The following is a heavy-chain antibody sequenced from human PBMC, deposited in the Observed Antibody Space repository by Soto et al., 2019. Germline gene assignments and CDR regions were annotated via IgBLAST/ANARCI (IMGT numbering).Heavy chain of an antibody. CDR1: GGSISSYY. Sequence: QVQLQESGPGLVKPSETLSLTCTVSGGSISSYYWSWIRQSPGKGLEWIGYIYCTGSTNYNPSLKSRVTISLDTSKNQFSLKLSSVTAADTAVYYCARDGIAARPIDYWGQGTLVTVSS. J-gene: IGHJ4*02. V-gene: IGHV4-59*01. D-gene: IGHD6-6*01. CDR3: ARDGIAARPIDY. CDR2: IYCTGST.